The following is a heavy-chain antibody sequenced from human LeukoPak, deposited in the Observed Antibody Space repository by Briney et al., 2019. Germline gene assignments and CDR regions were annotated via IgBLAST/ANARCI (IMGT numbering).Heavy chain of an antibody. CDR2: ISAYNGNT. CDR1: GYTFTSYG. Sequence: ASVKVSCKASGYTFTSYGISWVRQAPGQGLEWMGWISAYNGNTNYAQKLQGRVTMNTDTSTSTAYMELRSLRSDDTAVYYCARVRDEGYYSYYYMDVWGKGTTVTVSS. CDR3: ARVRDEGYYSYYYMDV. J-gene: IGHJ6*03. V-gene: IGHV1-18*01.